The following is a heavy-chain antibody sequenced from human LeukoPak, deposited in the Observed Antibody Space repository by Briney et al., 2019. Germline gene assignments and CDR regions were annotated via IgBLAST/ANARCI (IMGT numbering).Heavy chain of an antibody. CDR1: GYTFTSYG. Sequence: GASVKVSCKASGYTFTSYGISWVRQAPGQGLEWMGWISAYNGNTNYAQKLQGRVTMTTDTSTSTAYMELRSLRSDDTAVYYCARDFPYCSGGSCYYPDYWGQGTLVTVSS. CDR2: ISAYNGNT. CDR3: ARDFPYCSGGSCYYPDY. J-gene: IGHJ4*02. D-gene: IGHD2-15*01. V-gene: IGHV1-18*01.